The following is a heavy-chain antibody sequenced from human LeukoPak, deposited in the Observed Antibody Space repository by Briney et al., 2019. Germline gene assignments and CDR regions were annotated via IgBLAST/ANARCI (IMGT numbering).Heavy chain of an antibody. J-gene: IGHJ6*02. D-gene: IGHD2-15*01. Sequence: SETLSLTCTVSGGSISSYYWSWIRQPPGKGLEWIGYIYYSGSTNYNPSLKSRVTISVDTSKNQFSLKLSSVTAADTAVYYCARDCSGGSCYLYGMDVWGQGTTVTVSS. CDR1: GGSISSYY. CDR2: IYYSGST. CDR3: ARDCSGGSCYLYGMDV. V-gene: IGHV4-59*01.